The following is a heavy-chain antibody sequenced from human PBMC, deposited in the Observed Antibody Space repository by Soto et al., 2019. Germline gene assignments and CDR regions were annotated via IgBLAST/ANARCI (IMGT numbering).Heavy chain of an antibody. CDR3: ARAKQLVPTDFDY. J-gene: IGHJ4*02. CDR2: ISAYNGNT. CDR1: GYTFTRSG. D-gene: IGHD6-13*01. V-gene: IGHV1-18*01. Sequence: ASVKVACKASGYTFTRSGISWVRQAPGQGLEWMGWISAYNGNTNYAQKLQGRVTMTTDTSTSTAYMELRSLRSDDTAVYYCARAKQLVPTDFDYWGQGTLVTVSS.